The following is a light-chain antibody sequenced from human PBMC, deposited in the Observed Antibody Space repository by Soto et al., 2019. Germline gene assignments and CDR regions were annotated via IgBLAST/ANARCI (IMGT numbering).Light chain of an antibody. CDR1: QSVSNNY. J-gene: IGKJ1*01. Sequence: EIVLTQSPATLSVSPGERVTLSCRASQSVSNNYLAWYQQKPGQAPRLLIYGASNRATGIPDRFSGSGSGTDFTLTLSRLEPEDFAVYYCQQYGRSGTFGQGTKVDIK. CDR2: GAS. CDR3: QQYGRSGT. V-gene: IGKV3-20*01.